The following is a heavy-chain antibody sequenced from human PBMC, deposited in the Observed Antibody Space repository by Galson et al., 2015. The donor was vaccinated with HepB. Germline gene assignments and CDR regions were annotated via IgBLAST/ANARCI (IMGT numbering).Heavy chain of an antibody. CDR1: GGTFSSYT. CDR3: ARTVPGGYYDSSGWYFDL. D-gene: IGHD3-22*01. J-gene: IGHJ2*01. Sequence: SVKVSCKASGGTFSSYTISWVRQAPGQGLEWMGRIIPILGIANYAQKFQGRVTITADKSTSTAYMELSSLRSEDTAVYYYARTVPGGYYDSSGWYFDLWGRGTLVTVSS. CDR2: IIPILGIA. V-gene: IGHV1-69*02.